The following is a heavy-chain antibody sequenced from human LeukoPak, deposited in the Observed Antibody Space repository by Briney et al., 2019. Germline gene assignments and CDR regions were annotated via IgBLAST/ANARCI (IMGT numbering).Heavy chain of an antibody. D-gene: IGHD5-24*01. V-gene: IGHV4-4*09. Sequence: SETLSLTCTVSGGSISSYYWSWIRQPPGKGPEWIGYIYTSGSTNYNPSLKSRVTISVDTSKNQFSLKLSSVTAADTAVYYCAREMATTPGAFDIWGQGTMVTVSS. CDR1: GGSISSYY. J-gene: IGHJ3*02. CDR2: IYTSGST. CDR3: AREMATTPGAFDI.